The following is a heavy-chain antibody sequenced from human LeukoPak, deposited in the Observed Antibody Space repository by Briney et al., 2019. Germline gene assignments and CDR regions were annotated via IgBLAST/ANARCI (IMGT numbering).Heavy chain of an antibody. CDR1: GGSFSGYY. CDR2: INHSGST. V-gene: IGHV4-34*01. Sequence: SETLSLTCAVYGGSFSGYYWSWIRQPPGKGLEWIGEINHSGSTNYNPSLKSRVTISVDTSKNQFSLKLSSVTAADTAVYYCARGAALRFLEWLRAPSWFDPWGQGTLVTVSS. J-gene: IGHJ5*02. CDR3: ARGAALRFLEWLRAPSWFDP. D-gene: IGHD3-3*01.